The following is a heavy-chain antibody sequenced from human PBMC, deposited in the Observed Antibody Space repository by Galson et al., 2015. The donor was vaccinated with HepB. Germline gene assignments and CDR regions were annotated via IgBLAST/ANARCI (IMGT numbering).Heavy chain of an antibody. V-gene: IGHV3-9*01. D-gene: IGHD6-13*01. CDR3: AKVASSWYSGAFDI. Sequence: SLRLSCAASGFTFDDYAMHWVRQAPGKGLEWVSGLSWNSGYIGYADAVKGRFTISRDNAKNSLDLQMNSLRAEDTALYYCAKVASSWYSGAFDIWGQGTKVTVSS. CDR2: LSWNSGYI. CDR1: GFTFDDYA. J-gene: IGHJ3*02.